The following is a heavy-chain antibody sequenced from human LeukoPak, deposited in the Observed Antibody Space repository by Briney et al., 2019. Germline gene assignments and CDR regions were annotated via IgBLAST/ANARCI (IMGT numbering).Heavy chain of an antibody. CDR1: GFTFSNYA. J-gene: IGHJ6*02. Sequence: PGGSLRLSCAASGFTFSNYAMNWVRQAPGKGLEWVSGISGNGGSTYYADSVKGRFTISRDNSKNTLYVQMNSLRAEDTALYYCARGTAYSYYNMDVWGQGTTVTVSS. CDR3: ARGTAYSYYNMDV. CDR2: ISGNGGST. V-gene: IGHV3-23*01.